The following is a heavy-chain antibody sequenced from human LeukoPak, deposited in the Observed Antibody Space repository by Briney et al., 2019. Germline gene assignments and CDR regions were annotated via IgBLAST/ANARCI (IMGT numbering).Heavy chain of an antibody. CDR1: GFTFSDYS. CDR2: INRNSEYI. J-gene: IGHJ4*02. V-gene: IGHV3-21*01. CDR3: ARGLIYFQV. Sequence: PGGSLRLSCGASGFTFSDYSMNGVRQAPGKGPEWVSSINRNSEYIHYAYSVKGRVTITRDNANNAVYLQMDTLSDEDTAVYYCARGLIYFQVWGKATLVSVSS. D-gene: IGHD3-9*01.